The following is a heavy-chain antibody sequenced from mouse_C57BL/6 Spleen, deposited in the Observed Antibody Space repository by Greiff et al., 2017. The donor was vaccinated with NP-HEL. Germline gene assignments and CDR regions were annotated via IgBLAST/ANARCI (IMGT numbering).Heavy chain of an antibody. Sequence: QVHVKQSGAELARPGASVKLSCKASGYTFTSYGISWVKQRTGQGLEWIGEIYPRSGNTYYNEKFKGKATLTADKSSSTAYMELRSLTSEDSAVYFCERATTAYAMGYWGQGTTVTVST. CDR2: IYPRSGNT. J-gene: IGHJ4*01. D-gene: IGHD1-2*01. CDR1: GYTFTSYG. V-gene: IGHV1-81*01. CDR3: ERATTAYAMGY.